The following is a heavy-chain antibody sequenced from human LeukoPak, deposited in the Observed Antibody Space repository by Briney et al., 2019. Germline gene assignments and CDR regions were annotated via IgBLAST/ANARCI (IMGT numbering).Heavy chain of an antibody. J-gene: IGHJ4*02. CDR3: ARSTPSLDS. CDR1: GFTFSNYW. D-gene: IGHD5/OR15-5a*01. CDR2: IKQDESEK. Sequence: GGSLRLSCAASGFTFSNYWMTWVRQAPGKGLEWVANIKQDESEKYYLDSVKGRFTISRDNAKKSLFLQMNSLRAEDTAVHYCARSTPSLDSWGQGTLVTVSS. V-gene: IGHV3-7*01.